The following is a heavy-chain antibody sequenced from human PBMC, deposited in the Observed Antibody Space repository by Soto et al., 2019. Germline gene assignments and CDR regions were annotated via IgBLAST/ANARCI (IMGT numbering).Heavy chain of an antibody. CDR3: AKNFYGSGTYFGWFAP. CDR1: GFTVSTNY. CDR2: LYSDGTT. J-gene: IGHJ5*02. D-gene: IGHD3-10*01. Sequence: PGGSLRLCCAASGFTVSTNYMSWVRQAPGKGLKWVSVLYSDGTTYYADSVKGRFIISRDNSKNTLYLQMNSLRAEDTAVYYCAKNFYGSGTYFGWFAPWGQGTLVTVSS. V-gene: IGHV3-66*01.